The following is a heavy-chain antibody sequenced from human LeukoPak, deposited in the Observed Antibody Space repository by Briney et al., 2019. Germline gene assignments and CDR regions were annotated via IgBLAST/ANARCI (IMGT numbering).Heavy chain of an antibody. D-gene: IGHD6-6*01. CDR3: ARDHGGSSLDY. CDR1: GFTFSSYA. J-gene: IGHJ4*02. Sequence: GGSLRLSCAASGFTFSSYAMSWVRQAPGKGLEWVSAISGSGGSTYYADSVKGRFTISRDNSKNTLYLQMNGLRAEDTAVYYCARDHGGSSLDYWGQGTLVTVSS. V-gene: IGHV3-23*01. CDR2: ISGSGGST.